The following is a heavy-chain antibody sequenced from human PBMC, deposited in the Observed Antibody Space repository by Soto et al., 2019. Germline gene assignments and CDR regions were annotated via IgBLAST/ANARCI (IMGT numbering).Heavy chain of an antibody. CDR2: ISGSGGST. Sequence: PGGSLRLSCAASGFTFSSYAMSWVRQAPGKGLEWVSAISGSGGSTYYADSVKGRFTISRDNSKNTLYLQMNSLRAEDTAVYYCAKAVLGYCSSTSCYASHSWAYYYYYYGMDVWGQGTTVTVS. D-gene: IGHD2-2*01. J-gene: IGHJ6*02. V-gene: IGHV3-23*01. CDR3: AKAVLGYCSSTSCYASHSWAYYYYYYGMDV. CDR1: GFTFSSYA.